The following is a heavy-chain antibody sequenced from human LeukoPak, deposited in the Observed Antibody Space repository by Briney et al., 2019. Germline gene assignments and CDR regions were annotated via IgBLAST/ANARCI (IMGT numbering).Heavy chain of an antibody. J-gene: IGHJ4*02. D-gene: IGHD6-13*01. Sequence: PSETLSLTCTVSGGSISSYYWSSIRQPPGKGLEWIGYIYYSGSTNYNPSLKSRVTISVDTSKNQFSLKLSSVTAADTAVYYCARDVAGFDYWGQGTLVTVSS. CDR2: IYYSGST. CDR3: ARDVAGFDY. V-gene: IGHV4-59*01. CDR1: GGSISSYY.